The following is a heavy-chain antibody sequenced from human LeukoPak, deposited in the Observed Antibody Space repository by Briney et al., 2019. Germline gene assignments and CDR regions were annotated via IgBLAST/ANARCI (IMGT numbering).Heavy chain of an antibody. Sequence: SETLSLTCAVYGGSFSGYYCSWIRQPPGKGLEWIGEINHSGSTNYNPSPKSRVTISVDTSKNQFSLKLSSVTAADTAVYYCARVRDSSGYDYYYYMDVWGKGTTVTVSS. CDR3: ARVRDSSGYDYYYYMDV. CDR1: GGSFSGYY. V-gene: IGHV4-34*01. J-gene: IGHJ6*03. D-gene: IGHD3-22*01. CDR2: INHSGST.